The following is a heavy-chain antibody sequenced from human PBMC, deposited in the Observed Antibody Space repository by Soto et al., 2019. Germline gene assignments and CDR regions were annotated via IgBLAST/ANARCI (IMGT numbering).Heavy chain of an antibody. CDR2: ISWDGEK. J-gene: IGHJ4*02. V-gene: IGHV2-5*02. Sequence: QITLKESGPTLVKPTQTLTLTCTFSGFSLNTRGVGVGWIRQPPGKALEWLALISWDGEKRYRPPLKTRRTVTXXTXEXXLLLTMTNMDPVDTPTYYCAQRRGDPLPVHYYFDFWGQGTLVTVSS. D-gene: IGHD5-12*01. CDR3: AQRRGDPLPVHYYFDF. CDR1: GFSLNTRGVG.